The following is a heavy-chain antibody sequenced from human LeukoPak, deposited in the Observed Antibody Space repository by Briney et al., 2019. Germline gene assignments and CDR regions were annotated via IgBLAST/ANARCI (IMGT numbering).Heavy chain of an antibody. D-gene: IGHD6-13*01. CDR3: ARQEGIDSALGDY. Sequence: SETLSLTCTVSGGSISGSSYYWGWIRQPPGKGLEWIGSIYYSGSTYYNPSLKSRVTISVDTSKNQFSLKLSSVTAADTAVYYCARQEGIDSALGDYWGQGTLVTVSS. CDR2: IYYSGST. V-gene: IGHV4-39*01. CDR1: GGSISGSSYY. J-gene: IGHJ4*02.